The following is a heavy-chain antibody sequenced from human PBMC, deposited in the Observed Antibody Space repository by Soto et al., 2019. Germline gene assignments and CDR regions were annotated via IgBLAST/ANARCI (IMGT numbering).Heavy chain of an antibody. D-gene: IGHD6-13*01. CDR3: AREAAAGQLDY. J-gene: IGHJ4*02. V-gene: IGHV3-30*04. CDR1: GFTFSTYA. CDR2: ISVDGSYE. Sequence: QVQLVGSGGGVVQPGGSLRLSCAASGFTFSTYAMHWVRQAPGKGLEWVALISVDGSYEYYADSVKGRFTISRDNSNNTLHLQMNSLRPEDTAVYYCAREAAAGQLDYWGQGTLGTVSS.